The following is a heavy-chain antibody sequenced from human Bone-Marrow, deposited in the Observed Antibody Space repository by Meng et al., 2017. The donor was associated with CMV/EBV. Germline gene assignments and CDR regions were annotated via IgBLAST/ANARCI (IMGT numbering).Heavy chain of an antibody. V-gene: IGHV3-69-1*01. CDR2: ISSSSYI. CDR3: ARLRFLEWLSL. D-gene: IGHD3-3*01. J-gene: IGHJ4*02. CDR1: GFNFDDYG. Sequence: GESLKISCEASGFNFDDYGMSWVRQAPGKGLEWVSSISSSSYIYYADSVKGRFTISRDNAKNSLYLQMNSLRAEDTAVYYCARLRFLEWLSLWGQGNLVTVSS.